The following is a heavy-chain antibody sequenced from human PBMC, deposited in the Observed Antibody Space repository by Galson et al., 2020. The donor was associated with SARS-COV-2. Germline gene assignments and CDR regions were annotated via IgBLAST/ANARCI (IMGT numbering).Heavy chain of an antibody. V-gene: IGHV4-59*08. CDR2: VHYSWSS. CDR1: GDSISSYY. Sequence: ASETLSLTCTVSGDSISSYYWSWIRQPPGKGLEWIAYVHYSWSSNYNPSLKRRVSTSVDTSKNQLSLNLNSVTAADTAVYYCARHGPAVARTDNWFDPWGPGILVTVSS. D-gene: IGHD6-19*01. CDR3: ARHGPAVARTDNWFDP. J-gene: IGHJ5*02.